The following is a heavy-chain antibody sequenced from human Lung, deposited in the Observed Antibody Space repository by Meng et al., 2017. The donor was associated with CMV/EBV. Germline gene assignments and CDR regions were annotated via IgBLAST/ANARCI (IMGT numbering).Heavy chain of an antibody. CDR2: INSDGSST. J-gene: IGHJ4*02. D-gene: IGHD4-11*01. CDR1: GVTFRNYY. CDR3: ASSEYSNRVDF. V-gene: IGHV3-74*01. Sequence: GESXKISCAVTGVTFRNYYMHWVRQAPGKGLVWVSRINSDGSSTHYADSVKGRFSISRDNAKNTLHLQVNSLRAEDTAVYYCASSEYSNRVDFWGQGTLVTVSS.